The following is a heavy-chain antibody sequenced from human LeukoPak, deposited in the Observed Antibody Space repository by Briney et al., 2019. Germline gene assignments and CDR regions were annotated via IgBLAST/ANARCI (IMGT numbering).Heavy chain of an antibody. Sequence: GGSLRLSCAASGFTFSSYAMSWVRQAPGRGLEWVSAISGSGGSTYCADSVKGRFTISRDNSENTLYLQMNSLRAEDTAVYYCAKGTIFGVARYYYYGMDVWGQGTTVTVSS. CDR3: AKGTIFGVARYYYYGMDV. D-gene: IGHD3-3*01. CDR1: GFTFSSYA. V-gene: IGHV3-23*01. J-gene: IGHJ6*02. CDR2: ISGSGGST.